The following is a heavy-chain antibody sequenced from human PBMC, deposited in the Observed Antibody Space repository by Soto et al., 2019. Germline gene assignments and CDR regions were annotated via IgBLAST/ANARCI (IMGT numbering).Heavy chain of an antibody. CDR2: IYYSGST. CDR3: ASYVDTAMVTGWFDT. J-gene: IGHJ5*02. D-gene: IGHD5-18*01. CDR1: GGSISSGGYY. Sequence: SETLSLTCTVSGGSISSGGYYWSWIRQHPGKGLEWIGYIYYSGSTYYNPSLKSRVTISVDTSKNQFSLKLSSVTAADTAVYYCASYVDTAMVTGWFDTWGQGTLVTVSS. V-gene: IGHV4-31*03.